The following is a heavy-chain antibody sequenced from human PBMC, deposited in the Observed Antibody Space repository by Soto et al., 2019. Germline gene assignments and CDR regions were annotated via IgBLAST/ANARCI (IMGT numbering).Heavy chain of an antibody. CDR3: AKKGSATVSSRVNY. CDR2: ISDTGTGT. V-gene: IGHV3-23*01. Sequence: GGSLRLSCEASGFVFSSYAMTRVRQAPGKGLEWVSSISDTGTGTFHADSVKGRFIISRDNSKNTIYLQMNNLRAEDTAVYYCAKKGSATVSSRVNYWGQGTLVTVSS. D-gene: IGHD4-4*01. CDR1: GFVFSSYA. J-gene: IGHJ4*02.